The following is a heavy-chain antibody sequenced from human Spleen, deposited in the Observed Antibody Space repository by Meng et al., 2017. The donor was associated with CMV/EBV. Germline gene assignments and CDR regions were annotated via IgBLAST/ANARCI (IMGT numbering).Heavy chain of an antibody. V-gene: IGHV3-23*03. CDR3: ARHKLELQDYYYYYGMDV. J-gene: IGHJ6*02. CDR2: IYSGDDST. Sequence: GESLKISCAASGFTFSSYAMNWVRQAPGKGLEWVSVIYSGDDSTFYADSVKGRFTISRDNSKNTLYLQMNSLRAEDTAVYYCARHKLELQDYYYYYGMDVWGQGTTVTVSS. CDR1: GFTFSSYA. D-gene: IGHD1-7*01.